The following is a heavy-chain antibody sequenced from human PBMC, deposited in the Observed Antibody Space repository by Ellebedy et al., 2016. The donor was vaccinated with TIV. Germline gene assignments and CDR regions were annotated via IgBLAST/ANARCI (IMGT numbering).Heavy chain of an antibody. CDR2: ISAYNGNA. Sequence: AASVKVSCKTSGYTFTSYGISWVRQAPGQGLEWMGWISAYNGNANYAQMLQGRVTMTTDTFTSTAYMELRSLRSDDTAVYYGARYCNSTTCSNWFDPWGQGTLVTVSS. V-gene: IGHV1-18*04. D-gene: IGHD2-2*01. CDR3: ARYCNSTTCSNWFDP. J-gene: IGHJ5*02. CDR1: GYTFTSYG.